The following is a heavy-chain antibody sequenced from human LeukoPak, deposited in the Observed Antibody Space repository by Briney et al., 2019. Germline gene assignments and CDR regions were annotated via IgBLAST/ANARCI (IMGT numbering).Heavy chain of an antibody. J-gene: IGHJ4*02. CDR1: GGTFSRYA. V-gene: IGHV1-69*05. CDR3: ASHLPYSSSWYDSDYFDY. D-gene: IGHD6-13*01. Sequence: ASVKVSCKASGGTFSRYAISWVRQAPGQGLEWMGGIIPIFGTANYAQKFQGRVTITTDESTSTAYMELSSLRSEDTAVYYCASHLPYSSSWYDSDYFDYWGQGTLVTVSS. CDR2: IIPIFGTA.